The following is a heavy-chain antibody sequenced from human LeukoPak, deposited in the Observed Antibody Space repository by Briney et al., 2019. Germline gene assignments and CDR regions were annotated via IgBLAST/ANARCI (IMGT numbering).Heavy chain of an antibody. CDR3: ATQPYGGNPVGYGMDV. CDR1: GFTFSSYW. D-gene: IGHD4-23*01. Sequence: PGGSLRLSCAASGFTFSSYWMHWVRQAPGKGLEWVSVIYSGGSTYYADSVKGRFTISRDNSKNTLYLQMNSLRAEDTAVYYCATQPYGGNPVGYGMDVWGQGTTVTVSS. CDR2: IYSGGST. J-gene: IGHJ6*02. V-gene: IGHV3-53*01.